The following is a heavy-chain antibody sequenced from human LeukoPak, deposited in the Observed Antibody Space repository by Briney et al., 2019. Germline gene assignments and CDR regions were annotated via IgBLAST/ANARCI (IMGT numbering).Heavy chain of an antibody. Sequence: SVKVSCKASGGTFSSYAISWVRQAPGQGLEWMGGIIPIFGTANYAQKFQGRVTITADESTSTAYMELSSLRSEDTAEYYCARNFIAVAGTWSDYYYYGMDVWGQGTTVTVSS. CDR3: ARNFIAVAGTWSDYYYYGMDV. CDR2: IIPIFGTA. J-gene: IGHJ6*02. D-gene: IGHD6-19*01. V-gene: IGHV1-69*13. CDR1: GGTFSSYA.